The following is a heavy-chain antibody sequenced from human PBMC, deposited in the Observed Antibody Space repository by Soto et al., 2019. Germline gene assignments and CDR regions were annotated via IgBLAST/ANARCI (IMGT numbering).Heavy chain of an antibody. CDR1: GYTFTSYY. D-gene: IGHD2-2*01. V-gene: IGHV1-46*01. CDR2: INPSGATT. CDR3: ARRDCFSSSCYFKY. Sequence: QVSLVQSGAEVKKPGASVKVSCKASGYTFTSYYVHWVRQAPGQGLEWMGIINPSGATTTYAQNFQGRVAMTRHTSTSTVYMELSSMSSEDTAVYYCARRDCFSSSCYFKYWGQGTLVTVSS. J-gene: IGHJ4*02.